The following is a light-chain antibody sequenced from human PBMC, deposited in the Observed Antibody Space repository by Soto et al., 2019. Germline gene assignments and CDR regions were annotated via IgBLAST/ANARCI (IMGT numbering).Light chain of an antibody. V-gene: IGKV1-27*01. CDR2: AAS. Sequence: DIQMTQSPSSLSASVGDRVTITCRASQGIIDYLAWYQQKPGKAPKLLIYAASTLQSGVPSRFSGRGSGTDFSLTISGLQPEDVATYYCQKYDTAPQTFGQGTRVEIK. CDR3: QKYDTAPQT. J-gene: IGKJ1*01. CDR1: QGIIDY.